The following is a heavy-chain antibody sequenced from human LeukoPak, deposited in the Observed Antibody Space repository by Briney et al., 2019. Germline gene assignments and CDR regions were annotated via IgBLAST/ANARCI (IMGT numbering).Heavy chain of an antibody. Sequence: TGGSLRLSCAASGFTFSSHGMSWVRQAPGKGLEWVSTISGSGDNTYYADSVKGRFTISRDNSKNTLYLQMNSLRAEDTAVYYCAKDLLMGYGDYGGGYWGQGTLVTVSS. CDR2: ISGSGDNT. J-gene: IGHJ4*02. CDR1: GFTFSSHG. V-gene: IGHV3-23*01. D-gene: IGHD4-17*01. CDR3: AKDLLMGYGDYGGGY.